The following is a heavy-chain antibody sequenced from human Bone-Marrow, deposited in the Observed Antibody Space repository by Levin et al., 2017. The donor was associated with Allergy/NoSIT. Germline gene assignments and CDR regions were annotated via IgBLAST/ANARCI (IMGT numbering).Heavy chain of an antibody. Sequence: QTLSLTCTFSGFSFSATGVGVGWIRQPPGKALEWLALIYWDDDKRYSPSLKNRLTITKDTSENQVVLTMTNLDSVDTATYYCVLRTSFGSMSYYTLVFDYWGQGTPVTVSS. V-gene: IGHV2-5*02. CDR1: GFSFSATGVG. D-gene: IGHD3-10*01. CDR3: VLRTSFGSMSYYTLVFDY. J-gene: IGHJ4*02. CDR2: IYWDDDK.